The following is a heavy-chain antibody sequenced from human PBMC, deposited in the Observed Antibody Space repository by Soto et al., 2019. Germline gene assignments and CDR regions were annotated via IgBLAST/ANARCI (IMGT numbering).Heavy chain of an antibody. CDR1: GFTFSSYA. CDR2: ISYDGSNK. V-gene: IGHV3-30-3*01. J-gene: IGHJ6*02. Sequence: QVQLVESGGGVVQPGRSLRLSCAASGFTFSSYAMHWVRQAPGKGLEWVAVISYDGSNKYYADSVKGRFTISRDNSKNTLYLQMNSLRAEDTAVYYCARDPALETAGTNYYYGMDVWGQGTTVTVSS. CDR3: ARDPALETAGTNYYYGMDV. D-gene: IGHD6-13*01.